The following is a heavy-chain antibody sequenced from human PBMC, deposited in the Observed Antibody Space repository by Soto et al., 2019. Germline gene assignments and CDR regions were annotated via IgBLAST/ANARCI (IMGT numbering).Heavy chain of an antibody. CDR2: IYYSGST. J-gene: IGHJ6*02. CDR1: GGSISSYY. V-gene: IGHV4-59*01. D-gene: IGHD3-16*01. Sequence: PSETLSLSCTVSGGSISSYYWSWIRQPPGKGLEWIGYIYYSGSTNYNPSLKSRVTISVDTSKNQFSLKLSSVTAADTAVYYCASGFGLSRGLDVWGQGTTVTVSS. CDR3: ASGFGLSRGLDV.